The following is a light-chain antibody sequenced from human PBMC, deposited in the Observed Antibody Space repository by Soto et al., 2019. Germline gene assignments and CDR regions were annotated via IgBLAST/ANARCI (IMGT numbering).Light chain of an antibody. V-gene: IGKV3-20*01. CDR3: RQYGSSPRA. Sequence: EIVLTQSPGTLSLSPGERATLSCRASQSVSSSYLAWYQQKPGQAPRLLIYGASSRATGIPDRFSGSGSGTDFTLTISRLEPEDFAAYYCRQYGSSPRAFGPGTKVDIK. J-gene: IGKJ3*01. CDR1: QSVSSSY. CDR2: GAS.